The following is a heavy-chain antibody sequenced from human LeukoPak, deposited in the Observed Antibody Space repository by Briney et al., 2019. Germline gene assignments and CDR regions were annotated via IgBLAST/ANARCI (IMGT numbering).Heavy chain of an antibody. V-gene: IGHV3-9*01. CDR3: AKDRTYSAYAALDY. CDR2: ISWNSGSA. CDR1: GFTLDDYS. J-gene: IGHJ4*02. Sequence: GGSLRLSCAASGFTLDDYSMHWVRHAPGKGLEWVSGISWNSGSAGYADSVKGRFTISRDSAKNSLYLQMNSLRTEDTALYYCAKDRTYSAYAALDYWGQGTLVTVSS. D-gene: IGHD5-12*01.